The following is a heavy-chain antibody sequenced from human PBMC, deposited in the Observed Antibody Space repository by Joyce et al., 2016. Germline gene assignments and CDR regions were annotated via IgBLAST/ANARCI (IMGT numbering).Heavy chain of an antibody. CDR1: GFTVSSNY. V-gene: IGHV3-53*01. J-gene: IGHJ4*02. CDR3: ARSLAYDYGDYIFNY. D-gene: IGHD4-17*01. CDR2: IYSGGGGGST. Sequence: EVQLVESGGGLIQPGGSLRLSCAASGFTVSSNYMSWVRQAPGKGLEWVSIIYSGGGGGSTYYADSVKGRFTISRDNSKNTLYLQMNSLRAEDTAVYYCARSLAYDYGDYIFNYWGQGTLVTVSS.